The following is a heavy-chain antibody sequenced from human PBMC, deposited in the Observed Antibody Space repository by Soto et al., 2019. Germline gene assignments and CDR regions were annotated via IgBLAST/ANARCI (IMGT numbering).Heavy chain of an antibody. CDR1: GYTFTGYY. V-gene: IGHV1-2*02. J-gene: IGHJ4*02. Sequence: GASVKVSCKASGYTFTGYYMHWVRQAPGQGLEWTGWINPNSGGTNYAQKFQGRVTMTRDTSISTAYMELSRLRSDDTAVYYCARDPPPSIVVVPAALDYWGQGTLVTVSS. CDR3: ARDPPPSIVVVPAALDY. CDR2: INPNSGGT. D-gene: IGHD2-2*01.